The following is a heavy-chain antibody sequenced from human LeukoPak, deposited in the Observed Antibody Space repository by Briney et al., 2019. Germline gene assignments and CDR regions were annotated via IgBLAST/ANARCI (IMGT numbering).Heavy chain of an antibody. D-gene: IGHD1-7*01. CDR2: VSGSAGST. CDR1: GFTFSSYA. CDR3: AVSFYYYYMDV. J-gene: IGHJ6*03. Sequence: PGGSLRLSCAASGFTFSSYAMSWARQAPGKGLEWVSAVSGSAGSTYYADSVKGRFTISRDNSKNTLYLQMNSLRAEDTAVYYCAVSFYYYYMDVWGKGTTVTVSS. V-gene: IGHV3-23*01.